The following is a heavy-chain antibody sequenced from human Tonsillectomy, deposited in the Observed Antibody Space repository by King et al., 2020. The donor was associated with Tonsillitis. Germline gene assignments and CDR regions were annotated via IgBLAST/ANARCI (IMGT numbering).Heavy chain of an antibody. J-gene: IGHJ6*02. CDR1: GGSLSSGGYS. CDR2: ILHSGSS. CDR3: ASASDSGGKADYCFDV. D-gene: IGHD4-23*01. V-gene: IGHV4-30-2*01. Sequence: QLQESDSRLVKPSQTLSLTCAVSGGSLSSGGYSWSWIRQPPGKGLEWIGYILHSGSSYSNPSLKSRVTISVDRSKNQFSLKLSSVTAADTAVYYCASASDSGGKADYCFDVGGQGTTVTV.